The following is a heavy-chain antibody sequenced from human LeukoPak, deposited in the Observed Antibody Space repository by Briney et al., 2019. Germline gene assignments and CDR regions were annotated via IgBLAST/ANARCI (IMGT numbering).Heavy chain of an antibody. J-gene: IGHJ4*02. V-gene: IGHV1-18*01. CDR3: AREYSGYEPTVLDY. CDR2: ISAYNGNT. CDR1: GYTFTSYG. D-gene: IGHD5-12*01. Sequence: ASVKVSCKASGYTFTSYGISWVRQAPGQGLEWMGWISAYNGNTNYAQKLQGRVTMTRDTSTSTVYMELSSLRSEDTAVYYCAREYSGYEPTVLDYWGQGTLVTVSS.